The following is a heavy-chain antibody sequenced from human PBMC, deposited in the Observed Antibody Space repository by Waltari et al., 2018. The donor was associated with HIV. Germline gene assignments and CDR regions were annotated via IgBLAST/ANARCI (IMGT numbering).Heavy chain of an antibody. V-gene: IGHV4-61*02. CDR2: IYTSGST. J-gene: IGHJ4*02. Sequence: QVQLQESGPGLVKTSQTLSLTCTVSGGSISSGSFYWNWIRQPAGKGLECIGRIYTSGSTKYNPSLKSRVTISVDTSKNQFSLKLNSVTAADTAVYYCARAEGGNSGVHFDYWGQGTLVTVSS. D-gene: IGHD2-21*02. CDR1: GGSISSGSFY. CDR3: ARAEGGNSGVHFDY.